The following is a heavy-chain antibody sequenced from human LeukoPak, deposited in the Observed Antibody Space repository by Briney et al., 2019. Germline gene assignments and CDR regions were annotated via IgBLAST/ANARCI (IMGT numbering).Heavy chain of an antibody. J-gene: IGHJ5*02. V-gene: IGHV4-59*12. Sequence: SETLSLTCTVSGGFISSYYWSWIRQPPGKGLGWVGYIYYSGSTNYNPSLKSRVTISVDRSKNQFSLKLASVSAAAPALYYCASRVIAAAGNRWFDPWGQGTLVTVSS. D-gene: IGHD6-13*01. CDR2: IYYSGST. CDR1: GGFISSYY. CDR3: ASRVIAAAGNRWFDP.